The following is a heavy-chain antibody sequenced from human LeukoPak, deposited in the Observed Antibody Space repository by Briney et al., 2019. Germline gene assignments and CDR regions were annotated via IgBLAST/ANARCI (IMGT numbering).Heavy chain of an antibody. Sequence: LTGGSLRLSCAASGFTFSSYAMSWVRQAPGKGLEWVSAISGSGGSTYYPDSVKGRFTISRDNSKNTLYLQMNYLRAEDTAVYYCAKSTGYSYGYFDYWGQGTLVTIS. V-gene: IGHV3-23*01. J-gene: IGHJ4*02. CDR3: AKSTGYSYGYFDY. D-gene: IGHD5-18*01. CDR1: GFTFSSYA. CDR2: ISGSGGST.